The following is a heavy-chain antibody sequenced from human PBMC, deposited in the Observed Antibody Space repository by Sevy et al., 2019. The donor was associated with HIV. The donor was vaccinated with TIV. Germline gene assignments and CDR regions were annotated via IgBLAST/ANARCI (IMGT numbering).Heavy chain of an antibody. CDR1: GFTFNSYW. J-gene: IGHJ6*02. Sequence: GSLRLSCAASGFTFNSYWMSWVHQAPGKGLEWVANIKKDGSEKYYVDSVKGRFTISRDNAKNSLYLQMDSLRAEDTAVYYCARDCSSANCLWGMDVWGQGTTVTVSS. CDR2: IKKDGSEK. D-gene: IGHD2-2*01. V-gene: IGHV3-7*03. CDR3: ARDCSSANCLWGMDV.